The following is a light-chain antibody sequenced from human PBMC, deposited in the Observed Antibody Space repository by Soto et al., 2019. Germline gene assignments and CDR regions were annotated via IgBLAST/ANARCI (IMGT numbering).Light chain of an antibody. J-gene: IGKJ4*01. CDR1: QNVGSN. CDR2: DAS. Sequence: EIVLTQSPATLSVSPGERATVPCRASQNVGSNLAWYQLKPGQAPRLLIYDASTRATGIPARFSGSGSGTDFTLTISNLQSEDIAVYYCQQYHHWPLTFGGGTKVEI. CDR3: QQYHHWPLT. V-gene: IGKV3-15*01.